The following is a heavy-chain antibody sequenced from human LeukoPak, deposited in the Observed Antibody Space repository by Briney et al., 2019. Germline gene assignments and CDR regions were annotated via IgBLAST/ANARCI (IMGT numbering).Heavy chain of an antibody. V-gene: IGHV1-3*01. Sequence: ASVKVSCKASGYTFTSYAMHWVRQAPGQRLEWMGWINAGNGNTKYSLKFQGRVTITRDTSASTAYMELSSLRSEDTAVYYCARELQYCSSTSCYTDDAFDIWGQGTMVTVSS. J-gene: IGHJ3*02. CDR1: GYTFTSYA. CDR2: INAGNGNT. D-gene: IGHD2-2*02. CDR3: ARELQYCSSTSCYTDDAFDI.